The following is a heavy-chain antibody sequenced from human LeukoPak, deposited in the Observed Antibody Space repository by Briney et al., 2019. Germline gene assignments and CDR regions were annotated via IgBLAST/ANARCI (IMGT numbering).Heavy chain of an antibody. J-gene: IGHJ4*02. D-gene: IGHD3-9*01. CDR1: GFTFSSYA. CDR2: ISGSGGST. V-gene: IGHV3-23*01. CDR3: ATRGDILTGYPYYFDY. Sequence: GGSLRLSCAASGFTFSSYAMSWVRQAPGKGLEWVSAISGSGGSTYYADSAKGRFTISRDNSKNTLYLQMNSLRAEDTAVYYCATRGDILTGYPYYFDYWGQGTLVTVSS.